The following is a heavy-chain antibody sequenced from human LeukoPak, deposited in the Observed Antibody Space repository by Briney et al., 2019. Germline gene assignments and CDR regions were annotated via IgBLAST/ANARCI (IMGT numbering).Heavy chain of an antibody. CDR2: INHSGST. CDR1: GGSFSGYY. CDR3: ARGSSSLYDYIWGSYRYYFDY. Sequence: SETLSLTCAVYGGSFSGYYWSWVRQPPGKGLELNGEINHSGSTNYNPSLTSRVTISVDTSKNQFSLKLSSVTAADTAVYYWARGSSSLYDYIWGSYRYYFDYWGQGTLVTVSS. V-gene: IGHV4-34*01. D-gene: IGHD3-16*02. J-gene: IGHJ4*02.